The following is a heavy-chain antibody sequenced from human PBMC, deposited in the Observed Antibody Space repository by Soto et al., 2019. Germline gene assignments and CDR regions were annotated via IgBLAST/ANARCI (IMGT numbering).Heavy chain of an antibody. CDR1: GFTFSSYS. CDR3: ARDTIFGVVAWYMDV. Sequence: GGSLRLSCAASGFTFSSYSMNWVRQAPGKGLEWVSYISSSSTIYYADSVKGRFTISRDNAKNSLYLQMNSLRAEDTAVYYCARDTIFGVVAWYMDVWGKGTTVTVSS. J-gene: IGHJ6*03. V-gene: IGHV3-48*01. CDR2: ISSSSTI. D-gene: IGHD3-3*01.